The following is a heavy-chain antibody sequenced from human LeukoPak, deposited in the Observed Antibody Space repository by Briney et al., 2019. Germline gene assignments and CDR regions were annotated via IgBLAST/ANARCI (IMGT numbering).Heavy chain of an antibody. D-gene: IGHD3-22*01. CDR3: ARWYYYDSSGYYYRYYYYGLDV. J-gene: IGHJ6*02. Sequence: SETLSLTCTVSGGSLNNDYWSWVRQPPGEGLEWIGYKYTTGSSNYSPSLMGRVTISEDMAQNQFSLKLSSVTAADTAVYYCARWYYYDSSGYYYRYYYYGLDVWGQGTTVTVSS. CDR2: KYTTGSS. V-gene: IGHV4-4*09. CDR1: GGSLNNDY.